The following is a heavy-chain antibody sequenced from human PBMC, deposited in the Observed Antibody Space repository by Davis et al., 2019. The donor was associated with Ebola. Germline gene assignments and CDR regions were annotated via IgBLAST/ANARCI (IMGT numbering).Heavy chain of an antibody. Sequence: SVKVSCKASGGTFSSYAISWVRQAPGQGLEWMGRIIPILGIANYAQKFQGRVTITADKSTSTAYMELSSLRSEDTAVYYCARDPDLGYCTGGVCYPPMGFDYWGQGTLVTVSS. V-gene: IGHV1-69*04. CDR3: ARDPDLGYCTGGVCYPPMGFDY. J-gene: IGHJ4*02. CDR1: GGTFSSYA. D-gene: IGHD2-8*02. CDR2: IIPILGIA.